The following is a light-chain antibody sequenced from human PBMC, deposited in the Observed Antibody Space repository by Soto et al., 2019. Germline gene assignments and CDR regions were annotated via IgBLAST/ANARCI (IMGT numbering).Light chain of an antibody. Sequence: QITHIPSTLSASLGDRVTFPLRASQSISVWLAWYQQKAGKAPNLLIYKASRLESGVPSRFSGSGSETEFTLTISGLQPGDSATYYCQQYNSYSPTFGQGTKVDI. J-gene: IGKJ1*01. V-gene: IGKV1-5*03. CDR3: QQYNSYSPT. CDR1: QSISVW. CDR2: KAS.